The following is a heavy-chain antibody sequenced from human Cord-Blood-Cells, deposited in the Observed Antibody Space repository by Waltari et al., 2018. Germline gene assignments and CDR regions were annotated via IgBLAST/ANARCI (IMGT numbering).Heavy chain of an antibody. Sequence: VRQAPGQGLEWMGWINPNSGGTNYAQKFQGRVTMTRDTSISTAYMELSRLRSDDTAVYYCARDWTRIVGATPQIDYFDYWGQGTLVTVSS. CDR2: INPNSGGT. D-gene: IGHD1-26*01. J-gene: IGHJ4*02. CDR3: ARDWTRIVGATPQIDYFDY. V-gene: IGHV1-2*02.